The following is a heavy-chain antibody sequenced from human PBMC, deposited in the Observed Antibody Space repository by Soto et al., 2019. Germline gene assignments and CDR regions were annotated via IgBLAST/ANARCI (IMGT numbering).Heavy chain of an antibody. CDR2: ISGSGGST. V-gene: IGHV3-23*01. CDR1: GFTFSGYA. D-gene: IGHD3-10*01. CDR3: AKDMSRGYYYYGMDV. Sequence: GGSLRLSCAASGFTFSGYAMSWVRQAPGKGLEWVSAISGSGGSTYYADSVKGRFTISRDNSKNTLYLQMNSLRAEDTAVYYCAKDMSRGYYYYGMDVWGQGTTVTVS. J-gene: IGHJ6*02.